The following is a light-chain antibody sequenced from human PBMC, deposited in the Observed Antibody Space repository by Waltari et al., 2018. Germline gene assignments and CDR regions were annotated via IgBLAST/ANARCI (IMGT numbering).Light chain of an antibody. CDR2: GAS. CDR3: QQYNKWPPLT. V-gene: IGKV3-15*01. Sequence: EIVMTQSPATLSVSPGERATLSCRASQSVSRNLAWYQQKPGQGPRLLIYGASTRATGIPARFSGSGSGTEFTLTISSLQSEDFAVYYCQQYNKWPPLTFGLGTKVDIK. CDR1: QSVSRN. J-gene: IGKJ3*01.